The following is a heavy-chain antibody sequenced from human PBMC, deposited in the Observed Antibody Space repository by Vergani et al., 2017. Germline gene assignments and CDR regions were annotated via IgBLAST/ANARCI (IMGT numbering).Heavy chain of an antibody. CDR1: GFTFSSYS. V-gene: IGHV3-21*01. D-gene: IGHD3-22*01. J-gene: IGHJ4*02. CDR3: ARGYKYDNSGYYYYLPDY. CDR2: ISSRSTYT. Sequence: EVQLVESGGGLVKPGGSLRLSCAASGFTFSSYSMNLVRQAPGKGLEWVSSISSRSTYTYYADSVKGRFTISRDNAKSSLYLQMNSLRADDTAVYYCARGYKYDNSGYYYYLPDYWGQGTLVTVSS.